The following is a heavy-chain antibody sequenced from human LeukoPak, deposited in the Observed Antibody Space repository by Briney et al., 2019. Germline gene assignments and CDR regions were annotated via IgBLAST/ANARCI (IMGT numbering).Heavy chain of an antibody. V-gene: IGHV4-34*01. Sequence: PSETLSLTCAVYGGSFSGYYWSWIRQPPGKGLEWIGEINHSGSTNYNPSLKSRVTISVDTSKNQFSLKLTSVTAADTAVYYCARVVAAPSARFDPWGQGTLVTVSS. J-gene: IGHJ5*02. CDR3: ARVVAAPSARFDP. CDR1: GGSFSGYY. CDR2: INHSGST. D-gene: IGHD5-12*01.